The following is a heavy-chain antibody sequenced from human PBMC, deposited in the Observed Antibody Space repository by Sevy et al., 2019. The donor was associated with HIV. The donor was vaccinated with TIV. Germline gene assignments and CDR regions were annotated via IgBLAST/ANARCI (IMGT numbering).Heavy chain of an antibody. Sequence: GGSLRLSCKASGFTFSTYSMHWVRQAPGKGLEWVSSISRTSTTTYYADSAKGRFTISIDNAKNSLYLQMNSLGDEDTAVYYCAREAYYYDSREENWFDPWGQGTLVTVSS. J-gene: IGHJ5*02. CDR2: ISRTSTTT. V-gene: IGHV3-48*02. D-gene: IGHD3-22*01. CDR3: AREAYYYDSREENWFDP. CDR1: GFTFSTYS.